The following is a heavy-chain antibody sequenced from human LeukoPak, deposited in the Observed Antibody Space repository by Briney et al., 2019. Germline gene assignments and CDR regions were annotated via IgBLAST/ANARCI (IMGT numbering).Heavy chain of an antibody. CDR3: VKQSKYYYYMDV. CDR1: GFTVSIIY. J-gene: IGHJ6*03. Sequence: PGGSLRLSCAASGFTVSIIYMSWVRQAPGKGLEWVSVIYSGGSTYYADSVKGRLTISRDNSKNTLYLQMNSLRAEDTAVYYCVKQSKYYYYMDVWGKGTTVTVSS. D-gene: IGHD6-19*01. V-gene: IGHV3-66*02. CDR2: IYSGGST.